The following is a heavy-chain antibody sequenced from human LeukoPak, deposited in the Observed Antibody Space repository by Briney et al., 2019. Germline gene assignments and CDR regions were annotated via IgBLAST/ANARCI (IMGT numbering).Heavy chain of an antibody. Sequence: GRSLRLSCAASGFTFDDYAMHWVRQVLGKGLEWVSVINWNSGNIAYADSVKGRFTISRDNAKNSLYLQMNSLRAEDTALYYCAKVRVVISSHGAFDIWGQGTMVTVSS. V-gene: IGHV3-9*01. CDR3: AKVRVVISSHGAFDI. CDR1: GFTFDDYA. J-gene: IGHJ3*02. D-gene: IGHD3-3*01. CDR2: INWNSGNI.